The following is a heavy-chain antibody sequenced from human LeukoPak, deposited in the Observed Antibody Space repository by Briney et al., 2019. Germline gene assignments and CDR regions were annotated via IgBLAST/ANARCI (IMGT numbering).Heavy chain of an antibody. CDR2: FDPEDGET. CDR3: ARDRFTLLDQNVGDAFDI. Sequence: ASVKVSCKVSGYTLTELSMHWVRQAPGKGLEWMGGFDPEDGETIYAQKFQGRVTMTEDTSTDTAYMELSSLRSEDTAVYYCARDRFTLLDQNVGDAFDIWGQGTMVTVSS. V-gene: IGHV1-24*01. CDR1: GYTLTELS. D-gene: IGHD3-16*02. J-gene: IGHJ3*02.